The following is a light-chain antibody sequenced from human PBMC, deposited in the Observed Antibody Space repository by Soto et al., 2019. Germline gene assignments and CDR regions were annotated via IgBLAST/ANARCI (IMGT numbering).Light chain of an antibody. CDR1: QPIDRKF. V-gene: IGKV3-20*01. J-gene: IGKJ4*01. CDR3: QRFGDSPFT. CDR2: GAS. Sequence: EVVLTQSPGTLSLSPGERATLSCRASQPIDRKFLAWHQQTPGQAPRLLIHGASNTATGVPDRFSGSGSERAFSLTISSLEPEDFAVYYCQRFGDSPFTFGGGTKVEIK.